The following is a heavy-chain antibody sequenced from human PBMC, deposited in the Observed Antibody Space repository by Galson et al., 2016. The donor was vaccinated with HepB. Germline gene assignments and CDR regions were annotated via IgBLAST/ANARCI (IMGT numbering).Heavy chain of an antibody. J-gene: IGHJ6*02. CDR1: GDSITSNNW. CDR3: ASRKNSYAIHYYYGMDV. D-gene: IGHD2-8*01. Sequence: SETLSLTCAVSGDSITSNNWWTWVRQTPGKGLEWIGEVYHVGSTNYNPSLKSRVSISIDKSKTQFSLNLTSVTAADTAVYYCASRKNSYAIHYYYGMDVWGRGTTVTISS. V-gene: IGHV4-4*02. CDR2: VYHVGST.